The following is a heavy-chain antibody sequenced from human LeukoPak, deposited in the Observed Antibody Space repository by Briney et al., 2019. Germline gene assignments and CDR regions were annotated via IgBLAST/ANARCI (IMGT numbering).Heavy chain of an antibody. D-gene: IGHD2-8*01. Sequence: ASVKVSCKASGYTFTGYYMHWVRHAPGQGLEWMGWINPNSGGTNYAQKFQGRVTMTRDTSISTAYMELSRLRSDDTALYYCARALYCTNGVCYTGFDYWGQGTLVTVSS. CDR2: INPNSGGT. V-gene: IGHV1-2*02. CDR3: ARALYCTNGVCYTGFDY. CDR1: GYTFTGYY. J-gene: IGHJ4*02.